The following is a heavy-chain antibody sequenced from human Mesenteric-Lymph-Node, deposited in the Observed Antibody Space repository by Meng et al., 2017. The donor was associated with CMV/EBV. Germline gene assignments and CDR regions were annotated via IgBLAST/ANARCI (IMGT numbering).Heavy chain of an antibody. D-gene: IGHD6-19*01. V-gene: IGHV3-7*01. CDR3: ASYSSTIPFGS. Sequence: SCAASGFTFTDYWMSWARQAPGKGLEWVANIKQDGSETYYMDSVKGRFTISRDNAKNSLYLQMNSLRAEDTAVYYCASYSSTIPFGSWGQGTLVTVSS. CDR2: IKQDGSET. CDR1: GFTFTDYW. J-gene: IGHJ4*02.